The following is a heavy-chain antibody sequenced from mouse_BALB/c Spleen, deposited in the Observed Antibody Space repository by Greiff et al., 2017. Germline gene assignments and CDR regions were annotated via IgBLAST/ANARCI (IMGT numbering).Heavy chain of an antibody. Sequence: VKLMESGAELVKPGASVKLSCKASGYTFTSYYMYWVKQRPGQGLEWIGEINPSNGGTNFNEKFKSKATLTVDKSSSTAYMQLSSLTSEDSAVYYCTRGDWDSFAYWGQGTLVTVSA. CDR3: TRGDWDSFAY. CDR2: INPSNGGT. V-gene: IGHV1S81*02. CDR1: GYTFTSYY. D-gene: IGHD4-1*01. J-gene: IGHJ3*01.